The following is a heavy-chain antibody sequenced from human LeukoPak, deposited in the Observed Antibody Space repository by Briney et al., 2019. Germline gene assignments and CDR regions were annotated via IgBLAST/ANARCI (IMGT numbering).Heavy chain of an antibody. V-gene: IGHV3-23*01. CDR1: GFTFSSYA. CDR3: AKDPVEMATINWFDP. J-gene: IGHJ5*02. CDR2: ISGSGGST. Sequence: PGGSLRLSCAASGFTFSSYAMSWARQAPGKGLEWVSGISGSGGSTYYADSVKGRFTISRDNSKHTLYLQMNSLRAEDTAVYYCAKDPVEMATINWFDPWGQRTLVTVSS. D-gene: IGHD5-24*01.